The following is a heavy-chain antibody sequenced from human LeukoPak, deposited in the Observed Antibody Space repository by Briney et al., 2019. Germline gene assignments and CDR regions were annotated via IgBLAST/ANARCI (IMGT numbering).Heavy chain of an antibody. CDR3: ARDGERGKLSLYMDY. V-gene: IGHV3-30*14. Sequence: GGSLRLSCAASGFTFSSYAMHWVRQAPGKGLEWVAAISYDGSNKYSADSVKGRFTISRDNSKNTLYLQMNSLRAEDTAEYYCARDGERGKLSLYMDYWGQGTLVTVSS. J-gene: IGHJ4*02. D-gene: IGHD3-16*02. CDR2: ISYDGSNK. CDR1: GFTFSSYA.